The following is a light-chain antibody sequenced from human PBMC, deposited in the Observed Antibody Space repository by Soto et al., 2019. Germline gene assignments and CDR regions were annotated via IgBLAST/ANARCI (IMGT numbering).Light chain of an antibody. J-gene: IGKJ4*01. Sequence: EIVLTQSPATLSLSPGERATLSCRASQSINRHLAWYRQKPGQAPRLLLYDASNRATGIPARFSGSGSGTDFTLTISSLEPEDFGVYYCQQRSNWPPVTFGGGTKVVIK. V-gene: IGKV3-11*01. CDR1: QSINRH. CDR2: DAS. CDR3: QQRSNWPPVT.